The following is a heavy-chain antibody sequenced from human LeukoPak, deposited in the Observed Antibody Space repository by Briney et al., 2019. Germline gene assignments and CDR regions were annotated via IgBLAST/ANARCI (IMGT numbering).Heavy chain of an antibody. Sequence: GESLKISCKGSGYSFTNNWISWVRQMPGKGLEWMGRVDPSDSITHYSPSFQGLVTISADKSISTAYLQWTSLKASDTAMYYCARQGRAYCSGTTCYASFWYWGQGAPVTVSS. CDR2: VDPSDSIT. J-gene: IGHJ4*02. CDR1: GYSFTNNW. V-gene: IGHV5-10-1*01. D-gene: IGHD2-2*01. CDR3: ARQGRAYCSGTTCYASFWY.